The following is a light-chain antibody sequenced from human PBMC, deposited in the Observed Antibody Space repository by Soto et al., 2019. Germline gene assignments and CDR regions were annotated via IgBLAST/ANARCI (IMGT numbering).Light chain of an antibody. CDR3: LQLYRYPLT. CDR1: EGISGR. V-gene: IGKV1-9*01. J-gene: IGKJ4*01. Sequence: IQLTQSPSSLSASVGDRVTITCRASEGISGRLAWYQRKPGKVPTLLISPASSFQSGVPSRFSGSASGTDSSLSITSVQPEDFATYYCLQLYRYPLTFGGGTTVDIK. CDR2: PAS.